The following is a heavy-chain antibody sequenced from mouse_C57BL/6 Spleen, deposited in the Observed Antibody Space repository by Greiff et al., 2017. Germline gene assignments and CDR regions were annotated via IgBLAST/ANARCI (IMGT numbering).Heavy chain of an antibody. Sequence: VHVKQSGPGLAKPSQTLSLTCSVTGYSIPSDYWHWIRKFPGNKLEYMGYISYSGSTYYNPSLKSRISITRETSKNQYYLQLHSVTTEDTATYYCARYDAYFDVWGTGTTGTVSS. V-gene: IGHV3-8*01. CDR1: GYSIPSDY. J-gene: IGHJ1*03. CDR3: ARYDAYFDV. CDR2: ISYSGST.